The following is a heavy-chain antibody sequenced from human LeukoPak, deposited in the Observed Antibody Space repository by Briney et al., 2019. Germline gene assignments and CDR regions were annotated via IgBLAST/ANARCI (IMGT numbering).Heavy chain of an antibody. Sequence: GGSPTLSCVASGFTFGTYAMGWVRQSLGKGLEWVLAISVGAGSTYFADSVKGRFTISRDNSKNTLYLQMNSLRAEDTAGYYCATGSVRYSASWYSQEGDYWGQGTLVTVSS. D-gene: IGHD6-13*01. V-gene: IGHV3-23*01. CDR1: GFTFGTYA. J-gene: IGHJ4*02. CDR3: ATGSVRYSASWYSQEGDY. CDR2: ISVGAGST.